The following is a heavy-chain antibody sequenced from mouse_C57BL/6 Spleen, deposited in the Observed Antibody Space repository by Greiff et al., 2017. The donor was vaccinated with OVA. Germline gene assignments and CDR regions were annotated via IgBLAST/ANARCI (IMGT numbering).Heavy chain of an antibody. J-gene: IGHJ1*03. CDR2: IDPSDSYT. CDR1: GYTFTSYW. CDR3: ARRWDWYFDV. Sequence: VKLQQPGAELVMPGASVKLSCKASGYTFTSYWMHWVKQRPGQGLEWIGEIDPSDSYTNYNQKFKGKSTLTVDKSSSTAYMQLSSLTSEDSAVYYCARRWDWYFDVWGTGTTVTVSS. D-gene: IGHD4-1*01. V-gene: IGHV1-69*01.